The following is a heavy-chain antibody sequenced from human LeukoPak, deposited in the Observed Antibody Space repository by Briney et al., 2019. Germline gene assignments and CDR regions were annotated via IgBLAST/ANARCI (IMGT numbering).Heavy chain of an antibody. CDR1: GFPFNTQD. J-gene: IGHJ4*02. D-gene: IGHD6-19*01. CDR3: GKGRVSE. Sequence: GGSLRLSRAASGFPFNTQDMRWVRQAPGKGLEWVSSIHADGVGTFYADSVRGRFTISRDNSKNTLDLQMNSLRVEDTAVYYCGKGRVSEWGQGTLVTVSS. V-gene: IGHV3-23*01. CDR2: IHADGVGT.